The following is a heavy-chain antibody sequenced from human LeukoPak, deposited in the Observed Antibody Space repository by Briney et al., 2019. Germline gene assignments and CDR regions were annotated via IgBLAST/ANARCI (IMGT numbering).Heavy chain of an antibody. D-gene: IGHD1-26*01. CDR2: ISGSGGST. V-gene: IGHV3-23*01. CDR1: GFTFSSYD. J-gene: IGHJ4*02. Sequence: GGSLRLSCAASGFTFSSYDMSWVRQAPGKGLEWVSVISGSGGSTYYADSVKGRFTISRDNSKNMLYLQMNSLRAEDTAVYYCATGLYSGSYSGFDYWGQGTLVTVSS. CDR3: ATGLYSGSYSGFDY.